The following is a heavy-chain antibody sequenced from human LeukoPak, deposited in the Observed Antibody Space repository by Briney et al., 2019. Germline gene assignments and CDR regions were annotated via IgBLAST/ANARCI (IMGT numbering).Heavy chain of an antibody. CDR1: GFTFSSYA. D-gene: IGHD3-22*01. J-gene: IGHJ4*02. Sequence: GGSLRLSCAASGFTFSSYAMSWVRQAPGKGLEWVSAISGSGGSTYYADSVKGRFTISRDNSKNTLYLQMNSLRAEDTAVYYCAKESVEGRGYYDSSGYYGGYFDYWGQGTPVTVSS. V-gene: IGHV3-23*01. CDR3: AKESVEGRGYYDSSGYYGGYFDY. CDR2: ISGSGGST.